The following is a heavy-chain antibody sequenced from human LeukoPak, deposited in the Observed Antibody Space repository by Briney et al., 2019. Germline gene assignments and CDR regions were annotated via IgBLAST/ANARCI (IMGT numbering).Heavy chain of an antibody. Sequence: KPSETLSLTCAVYGGSFSGYYWSWIRQPPGKGLEWIGEINRSGSTNYNPSLKSRVTISVDTSKNQFSLKLSSVTAADTAVYYCARGREVVVVPAAAKGAIGAFDIWGQGTMVTVSS. CDR2: INRSGST. J-gene: IGHJ3*02. D-gene: IGHD2-2*01. CDR1: GGSFSGYY. V-gene: IGHV4-34*01. CDR3: ARGREVVVVPAAAKGAIGAFDI.